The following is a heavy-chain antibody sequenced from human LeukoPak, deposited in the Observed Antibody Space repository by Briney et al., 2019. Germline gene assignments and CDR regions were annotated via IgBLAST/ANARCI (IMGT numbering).Heavy chain of an antibody. CDR3: AKAAQRWLQLDYFDY. J-gene: IGHJ4*02. CDR2: ISGSGGST. D-gene: IGHD5-24*01. V-gene: IGHV3-23*01. Sequence: GGSLRLSCAASGFTFSSYAMSWVRQAPGKGLEWVSAISGSGGSTYYADSVKGRFTISRDNSKNTLYLQMNSLRAEDTAVYHCAKAAQRWLQLDYFDYWGQGTLVTVSS. CDR1: GFTFSSYA.